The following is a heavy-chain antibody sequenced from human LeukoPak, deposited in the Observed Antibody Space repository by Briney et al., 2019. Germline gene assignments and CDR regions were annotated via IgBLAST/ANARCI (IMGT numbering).Heavy chain of an antibody. CDR2: INPNSGGT. CDR3: ARAVGPYGSGSYYNLTTFDY. J-gene: IGHJ4*02. D-gene: IGHD3-10*01. Sequence: ASVKVSCKASGYTFTGYYMHWVRQAPGQGLEWMGWINPNSGGTNYAQKFQGWVTMTRDTSISTAYVELSRLRSDDTAVYYCARAVGPYGSGSYYNLTTFDYWGQGTLVTVSS. V-gene: IGHV1-2*04. CDR1: GYTFTGYY.